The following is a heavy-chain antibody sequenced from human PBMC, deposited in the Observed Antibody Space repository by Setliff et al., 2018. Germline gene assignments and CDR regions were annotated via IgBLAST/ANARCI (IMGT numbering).Heavy chain of an antibody. CDR2: ISHSGST. V-gene: IGHV4-34*01. Sequence: SETLSLTCAVYGGSFSTYFWSWIRQPPGKGLEWIGEISHSGSTNYNPSLKSRVTMSVDTSKNQFSLNLNSVTAADTAVYYCARLSWNGLRYYGLDVWGQGTTGTVSS. CDR3: ARLSWNGLRYYGLDV. J-gene: IGHJ6*02. CDR1: GGSFSTYF. D-gene: IGHD3-3*01.